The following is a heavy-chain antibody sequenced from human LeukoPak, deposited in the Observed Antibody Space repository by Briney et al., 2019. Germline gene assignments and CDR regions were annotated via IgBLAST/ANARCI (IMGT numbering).Heavy chain of an antibody. CDR3: ARGHGVHMDV. Sequence: SETLSLTCTVSGDSIGSYYWSWIRQPPGKGLEWIGYIYYSGNTNYNPSLKSRVTISVDTSKNQFSLKLSSVTAADTAVYYCARGHGVHMDVWGQGTTVTVSS. J-gene: IGHJ6*02. CDR1: GDSIGSYY. D-gene: IGHD3-10*01. V-gene: IGHV4-59*01. CDR2: IYYSGNT.